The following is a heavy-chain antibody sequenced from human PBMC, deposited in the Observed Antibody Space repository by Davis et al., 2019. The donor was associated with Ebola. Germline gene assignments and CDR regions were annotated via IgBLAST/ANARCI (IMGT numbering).Heavy chain of an antibody. CDR2: ISFDGTNK. J-gene: IGHJ4*02. D-gene: IGHD2-21*02. Sequence: GGSLRLSCAASGFTFSSFALHWVRQAPGKGLEWVAVISFDGTNKYYADSVKGRFTISRDNSKNTLYLQMNNLRAEDTAVYYCARGDRAYCGGDCSGYCDYWGQGTLVTVSS. CDR3: ARGDRAYCGGDCSGYCDY. CDR1: GFTFSSFA. V-gene: IGHV3-30-3*01.